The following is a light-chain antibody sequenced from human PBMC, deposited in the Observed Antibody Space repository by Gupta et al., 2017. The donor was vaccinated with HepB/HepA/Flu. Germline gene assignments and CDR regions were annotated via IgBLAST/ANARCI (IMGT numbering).Light chain of an antibody. V-gene: IGKV1-5*03. J-gene: IGKJ1*01. CDR2: KAS. CDR3: QQYDTLGT. Sequence: DIQMTQSPSTLSASVGDRVTITCRASQSISTWLAWYQHKPGKAPKLLIHKASSLKSGVPSRFSGSGSGTEFTLTSSSLQPDDSATYYCQQYDTLGTFGQGTKVEIK. CDR1: QSISTW.